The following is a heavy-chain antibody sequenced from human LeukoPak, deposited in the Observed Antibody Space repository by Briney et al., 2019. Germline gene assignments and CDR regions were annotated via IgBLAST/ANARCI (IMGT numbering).Heavy chain of an antibody. J-gene: IGHJ4*02. D-gene: IGHD6-19*01. CDR1: GFTFSSYW. CDR2: IKQDGSEK. CDR3: AREGGIAVASPFDY. V-gene: IGHV3-7*03. Sequence: GGSLRLSCAASGFTFSSYWMSWVRQAPGKGLEWVANIKQDGSEKYYVDSVKGRFTISRDNAKNSLYLQMNSLRAEDTAVYYCAREGGIAVASPFDYWGQGTLVTVS.